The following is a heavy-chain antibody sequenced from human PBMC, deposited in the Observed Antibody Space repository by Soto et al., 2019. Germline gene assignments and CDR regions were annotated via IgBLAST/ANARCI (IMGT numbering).Heavy chain of an antibody. D-gene: IGHD6-6*01. CDR2: IIPIFGTA. J-gene: IGHJ5*02. CDR1: GGTFSSYA. V-gene: IGHV1-69*13. Sequence: SVKVSCKASGGTFSSYAISWVRQAPGQGLEWTGGIIPIFGTANYAQKFQGRVTITADESTSTAYMELSSLRSEDTAVYYCARDSSPYNWFDPWGQGTLVTVSS. CDR3: ARDSSPYNWFDP.